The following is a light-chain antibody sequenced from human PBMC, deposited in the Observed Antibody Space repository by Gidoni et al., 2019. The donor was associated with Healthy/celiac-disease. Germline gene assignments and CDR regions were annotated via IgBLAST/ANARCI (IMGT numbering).Light chain of an antibody. CDR1: ALPKQY. J-gene: IGLJ1*01. CDR2: KDS. V-gene: IGLV3-25*03. Sequence: SYELTQPPPVSVSPGQTARITCSGDALPKQYAYWYQQKPGQAPVLVIYKDSERPSGIPKRFSGSSSGTTVTLTISGVQAEDEADYSCQSADSSGTYVFGTGTKVTVL. CDR3: QSADSSGTYV.